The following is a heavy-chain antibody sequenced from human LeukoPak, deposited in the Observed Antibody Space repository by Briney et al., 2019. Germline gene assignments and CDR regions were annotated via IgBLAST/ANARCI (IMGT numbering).Heavy chain of an antibody. V-gene: IGHV1-8*03. D-gene: IGHD4-17*01. Sequence: ASLKVSCKSSGYTFTNYHINWVRQAPGQGLEWMGWINPNTGDRGYAQKFQGRVSITSDTSISTAYMELGSPRSEDTAVYFCARTTSLTASGYDYWGQGTLVTVSS. J-gene: IGHJ4*02. CDR3: ARTTSLTASGYDY. CDR2: INPNTGDR. CDR1: GYTFTNYH.